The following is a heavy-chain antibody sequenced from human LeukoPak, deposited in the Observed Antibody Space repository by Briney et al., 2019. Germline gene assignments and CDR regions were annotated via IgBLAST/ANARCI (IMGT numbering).Heavy chain of an antibody. J-gene: IGHJ4*02. CDR2: IRYDGSNK. V-gene: IGHV3-30*02. D-gene: IGHD4-23*01. CDR3: ARVKTHGGNRWIDY. CDR1: GFTFSSYG. Sequence: GGSLRLSCAASGFTFSSYGMHWVRQAPGKGLEWVAFIRYDGSNKYYADSVKGRFTISRDNSKNTLYLQMNSLRAEDTAVYYCARVKTHGGNRWIDYWGQGTLVTVSS.